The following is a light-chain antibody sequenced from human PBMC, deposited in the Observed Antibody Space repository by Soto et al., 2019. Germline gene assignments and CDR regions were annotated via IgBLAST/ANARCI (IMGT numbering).Light chain of an antibody. CDR2: DAS. CDR1: QTINTR. Sequence: DIQMTRSPSPLSGSLGDIVTITCGATQTINTRLAWYQQKPGKAPKLLIYDASSLESGVPSRFSGSGSGTEFTLTISGLQPDDFATYYCQHYDTYRATFGLGTKVDIK. J-gene: IGKJ1*01. CDR3: QHYDTYRAT. V-gene: IGKV1-5*01.